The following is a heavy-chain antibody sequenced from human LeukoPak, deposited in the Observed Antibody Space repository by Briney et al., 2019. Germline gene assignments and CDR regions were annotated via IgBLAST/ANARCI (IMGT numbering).Heavy chain of an antibody. D-gene: IGHD3-10*01. J-gene: IGHJ6*03. Sequence: GASVKVSCQASGYTFTSYYMHWVRQAPGQGLEWMGIINPSGGSTSYAQKFQGRVTMTRDMSTSTVYMELSSLRSEDTAVYYCARDLYGCYYYYYMDVWGKGTTVTVSS. CDR1: GYTFTSYY. CDR2: INPSGGST. CDR3: ARDLYGCYYYYYMDV. V-gene: IGHV1-46*01.